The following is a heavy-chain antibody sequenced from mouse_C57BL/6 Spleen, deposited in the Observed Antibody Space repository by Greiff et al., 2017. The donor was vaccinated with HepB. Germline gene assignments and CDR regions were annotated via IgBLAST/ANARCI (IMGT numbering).Heavy chain of an antibody. CDR3: ARTVTTNYAMDY. J-gene: IGHJ4*01. V-gene: IGHV5-17*01. Sequence: EVQLVESGGGLVKPGGSLKLSCAASGFTFSDYGMHWVRQAPEKGLEWVAYISSGSSTIYYADTVKGRFPISRDNANNTLFLQMTSLRSEDTAMYYCARTVTTNYAMDYWGQGTSVTVSS. CDR2: ISSGSSTI. CDR1: GFTFSDYG. D-gene: IGHD2-2*01.